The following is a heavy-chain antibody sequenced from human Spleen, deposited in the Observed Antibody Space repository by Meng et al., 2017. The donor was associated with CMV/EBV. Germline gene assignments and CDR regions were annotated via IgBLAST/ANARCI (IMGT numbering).Heavy chain of an antibody. V-gene: IGHV3-53*01. CDR1: GFTFSSYE. CDR2: IYGGGST. D-gene: IGHD3-22*01. CDR3: AREGYYDSSGPTGYFDY. J-gene: IGHJ4*02. Sequence: GGSLRLSCAASGFTFSSYEMNWVRQAPGKGLEWVSLIYGGGSTYYADSVKGRFTISRDNSKNTLYLDIHSLRAEDTAVYYCAREGYYDSSGPTGYFDYWGQGTLVTVSS.